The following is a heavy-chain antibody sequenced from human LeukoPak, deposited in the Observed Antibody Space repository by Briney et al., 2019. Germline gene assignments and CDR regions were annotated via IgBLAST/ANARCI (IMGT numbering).Heavy chain of an antibody. J-gene: IGHJ4*02. Sequence: GGYLRRYCSASGLTFDDYAMHWVRPAPGKGLGWVSGLNWSGDYMGYADSVRGRFAISRANAKNSLYLQMNSLRPEYTAFYYCAKDIGPHLPPASCALGLGGLGNLAIVSS. D-gene: IGHD2-2*01. V-gene: IGHV3-9*01. CDR2: LNWSGDYM. CDR3: AKDIGPHLPPASCALGL. CDR1: GLTFDDYA.